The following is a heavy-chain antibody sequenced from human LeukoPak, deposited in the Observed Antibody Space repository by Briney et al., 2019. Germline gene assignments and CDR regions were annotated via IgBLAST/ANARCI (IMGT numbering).Heavy chain of an antibody. CDR1: GGSISSYY. D-gene: IGHD1-26*01. Sequence: PSETLSLTCTVSGGSISSYYWSWIRQPPGKGLEWIGYIYTSGSTNYNPSLKSRVTISVDTSKNQFSLKLSSVTAADTAVYYCARQGSGSYFWFDPWGQGTLVTVS. V-gene: IGHV4-4*09. CDR2: IYTSGST. J-gene: IGHJ5*02. CDR3: ARQGSGSYFWFDP.